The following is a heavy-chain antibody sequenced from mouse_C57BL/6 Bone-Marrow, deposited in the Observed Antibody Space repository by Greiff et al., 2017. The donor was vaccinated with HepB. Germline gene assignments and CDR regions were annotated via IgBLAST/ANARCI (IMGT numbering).Heavy chain of an antibody. CDR2: IYPRSGNT. CDR1: GYTFTSYG. D-gene: IGHD1-1*01. Sequence: VKLQESGAELARPGASVKLSCKASGYTFTSYGISWVKQRTGQGLEWIGEIYPRSGNTYYNEKFKGKATLTADKSSSTAYMELRSLTSEDSAVYFCARRGVVATRDYWGQGTTLTVSS. J-gene: IGHJ2*01. V-gene: IGHV1-81*01. CDR3: ARRGVVATRDY.